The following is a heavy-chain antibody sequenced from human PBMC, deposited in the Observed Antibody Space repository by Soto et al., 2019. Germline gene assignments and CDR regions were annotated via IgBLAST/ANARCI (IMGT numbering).Heavy chain of an antibody. Sequence: ASVKVSCKASGYTFTHFYITWVRQAPGQGLEWMGAISPHNFNTNFAQKFQGRVTLTTDTSTNTAYMELRSLTSDDTAVYYCARDEGGYDILNGYYKAHHFDYWGQGVMVTVSS. CDR2: ISPHNFNT. D-gene: IGHD3-9*01. V-gene: IGHV1-18*01. CDR1: GYTFTHFY. CDR3: ARDEGGYDILNGYYKAHHFDY. J-gene: IGHJ4*02.